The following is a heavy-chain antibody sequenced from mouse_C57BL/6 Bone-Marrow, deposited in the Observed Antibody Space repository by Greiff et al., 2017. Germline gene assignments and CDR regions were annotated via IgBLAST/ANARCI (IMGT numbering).Heavy chain of an antibody. D-gene: IGHD2-14*01. CDR2: ISYDGSN. CDR1: GYSITSGYY. CDR3: ARRLYEGYAMDY. Sequence: EVKLMESGPGLVKPSQSLSLTCSVTGYSITSGYYWNWIRQFPGNKLEWMGYISYDGSNNYNPSLKNRISITRDTSKNQFFLKLNSVTTEDTATYYCARRLYEGYAMDYWGQGTSVTVSS. J-gene: IGHJ4*01. V-gene: IGHV3-6*01.